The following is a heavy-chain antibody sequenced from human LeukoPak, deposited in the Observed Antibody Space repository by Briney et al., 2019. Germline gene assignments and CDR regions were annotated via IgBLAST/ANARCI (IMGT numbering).Heavy chain of an antibody. J-gene: IGHJ4*02. CDR2: INSDGSST. CDR1: GFTFSSYG. CDR3: TRLRGERASGDY. V-gene: IGHV3-74*01. Sequence: GGSLRLSCAASGFTFSSYGMHWVRQAPGKGLVWVSRINSDGSSTSYADSVKGRFTISRDNAKNTLYLQMNSLRAEDTAVYYCTRLRGERASGDYWGQGTLVTVSS. D-gene: IGHD2-15*01.